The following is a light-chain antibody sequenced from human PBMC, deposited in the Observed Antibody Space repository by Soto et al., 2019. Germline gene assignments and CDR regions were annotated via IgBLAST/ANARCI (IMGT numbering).Light chain of an antibody. J-gene: IGKJ2*01. V-gene: IGKV3-20*01. CDR3: QQYYSTPHT. Sequence: EIVLTQSPGTLSLSPGETATLSCRASQSVNSLYLAWYQQKPGQAPRLLIYGASSRATGIPDRFSGSGSGTDFTLTISSLQAEDVAVYYCQQYYSTPHTFGQGTRLEIK. CDR1: QSVNSLY. CDR2: GAS.